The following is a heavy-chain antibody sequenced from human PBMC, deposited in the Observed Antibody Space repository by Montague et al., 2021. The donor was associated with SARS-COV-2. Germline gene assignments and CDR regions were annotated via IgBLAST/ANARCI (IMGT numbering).Heavy chain of an antibody. V-gene: IGHV3-23*01. CDR2: ISGSGGST. J-gene: IGHJ5*02. Sequence: SLRLSCAASGFTFSSYAMSWVRQAPGKGLEWVSAISGSGGSTYYADSVKGRFTISRDNSKNTLYRQMNSLRAEDTAVYYRAKDRIVVVVAALFDPWGQGTLVTVSS. D-gene: IGHD2-15*01. CDR3: AKDRIVVVVAALFDP. CDR1: GFTFSSYA.